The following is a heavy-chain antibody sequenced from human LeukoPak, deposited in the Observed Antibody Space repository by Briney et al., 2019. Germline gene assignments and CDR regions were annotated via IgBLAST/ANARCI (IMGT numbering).Heavy chain of an antibody. V-gene: IGHV4-4*07. CDR2: IYTSGST. CDR3: ASRPNLYCSHGVCYISDY. CDR1: GGSISSYY. Sequence: SETLSLTCTVSGGSISSYYWSWIRQPAGKGLEWIGRIYTSGSTNYNPSLKSRVTISVDKSKSQFSLKLSSVTAADTAVYYCASRPNLYCSHGVCYISDYWGQGTLVTVSS. D-gene: IGHD2-8*01. J-gene: IGHJ4*02.